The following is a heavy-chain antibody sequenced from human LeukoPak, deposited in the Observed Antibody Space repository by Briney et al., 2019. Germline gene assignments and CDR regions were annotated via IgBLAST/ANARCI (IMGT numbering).Heavy chain of an antibody. D-gene: IGHD6-19*01. V-gene: IGHV3-9*03. CDR2: ISWNSGSI. CDR1: GFTFDDYA. CDR3: AKDSGIAVAGTLDY. Sequence: GGSLRLSCAASGFTFDDYAMHWVRQAPGKGLEWVSGISWNSGSIGYADSVKGRFTISRDNAKNSLYLQMNSLRAEDMALYYCAKDSGIAVAGTLDYWGQGTLVTVSS. J-gene: IGHJ4*02.